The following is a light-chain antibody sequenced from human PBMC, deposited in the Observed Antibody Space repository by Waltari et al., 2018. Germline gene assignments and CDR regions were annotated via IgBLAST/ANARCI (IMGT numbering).Light chain of an antibody. CDR1: QSISVN. CDR2: EAS. J-gene: IGKJ1*01. V-gene: IGKV3-15*01. Sequence: EIVMTQSPDTLSVSPGERATLPCRARQSISVNLAWYQHKPGQAPSLHIYEASLKMPGIPATCSGSGSGTEFTLTISSMQSEDFALYYCQQYNSWPPGTFGQGTKVEI. CDR3: QQYNSWPPGT.